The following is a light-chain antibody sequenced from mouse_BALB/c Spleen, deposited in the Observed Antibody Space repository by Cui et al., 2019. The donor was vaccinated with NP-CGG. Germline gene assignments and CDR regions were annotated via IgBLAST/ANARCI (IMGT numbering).Light chain of an antibody. V-gene: IGLV1*01. CDR1: IGAVTTSNY. J-gene: IGLJ1*01. Sequence: QAVVTQEFALTTSPGETVTLTCRSSIGAVTTSNYANWVQEKPDHLFTGLIGGTNNRAPGVPARFSGYLIGNKAALTITGAQTEDEAIYFCALWYSNHWVFGGGTKLTVL. CDR2: GTN. CDR3: ALWYSNHWV.